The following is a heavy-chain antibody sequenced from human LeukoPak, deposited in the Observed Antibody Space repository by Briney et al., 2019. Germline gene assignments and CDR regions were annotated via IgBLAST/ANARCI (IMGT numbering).Heavy chain of an antibody. Sequence: ASVKVSCKASGYTFMSYAMHWVRQAPGQRLEWMGWINAGNGNTKYSQKFQGRVTITRDTSASTAYMELSSLRSEDTAVYYCARPSRWLQYLYFDYWGQGTLVTVSS. CDR2: INAGNGNT. CDR1: GYTFMSYA. V-gene: IGHV1-3*01. CDR3: ARPSRWLQYLYFDY. J-gene: IGHJ4*02. D-gene: IGHD5-24*01.